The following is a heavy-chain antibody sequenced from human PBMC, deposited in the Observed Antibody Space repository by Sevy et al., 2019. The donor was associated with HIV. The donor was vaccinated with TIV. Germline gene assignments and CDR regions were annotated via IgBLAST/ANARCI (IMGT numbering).Heavy chain of an antibody. V-gene: IGHV3-23*01. Sequence: GGSLRLSCAASGFTFSSYAMSWVRQAPGKGLEWVSAISGSGGSTYYADSVKGRFTISRDNSKNTLYLQMNSLRAEDMAVYYCAKDSPDSGSYYSRSYYYYYYGMDVWGQGTTVTVSS. D-gene: IGHD3-10*01. CDR2: ISGSGGST. CDR3: AKDSPDSGSYYSRSYYYYYYGMDV. J-gene: IGHJ6*02. CDR1: GFTFSSYA.